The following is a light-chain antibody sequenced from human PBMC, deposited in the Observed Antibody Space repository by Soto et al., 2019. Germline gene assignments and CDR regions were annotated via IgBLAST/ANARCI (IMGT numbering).Light chain of an antibody. CDR1: QGISSY. V-gene: IGKV1-8*01. CDR3: HQYYIYPLT. Sequence: AIRLTQSPSTLSASTGDRVTITCRASQGISSYLAWYQHKPGKAPKLLIYAASNLESGVPSRFSGSGSETDFTLTISCLQSEDFASYYCHQYYIYPLTFGHGTKVEIK. CDR2: AAS. J-gene: IGKJ2*01.